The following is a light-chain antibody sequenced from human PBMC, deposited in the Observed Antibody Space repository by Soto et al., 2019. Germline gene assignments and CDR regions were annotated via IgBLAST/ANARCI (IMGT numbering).Light chain of an antibody. Sequence: EIVITQSPATLSVSPGERATLSCRASQSVSNNLAWYQQKPGQAPRLLIYGASTRATGIPARFSGSGSGTEFTLTISSLQPEDFATYYCLQHNSYPPWTFGQGTKVDI. CDR1: QSVSNN. J-gene: IGKJ1*01. V-gene: IGKV3-15*01. CDR3: LQHNSYPPWT. CDR2: GAS.